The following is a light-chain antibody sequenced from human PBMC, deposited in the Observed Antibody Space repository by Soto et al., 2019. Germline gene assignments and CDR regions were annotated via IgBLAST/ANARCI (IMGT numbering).Light chain of an antibody. CDR1: QSVSVW. J-gene: IGKJ1*01. V-gene: IGKV1-5*03. CDR2: KAS. Sequence: DIQMTQSPSTLSASVGATVTITCRASQSVSVWLAWYQQKPGKAPKLLIYKASSLESGVPSRFSGSGSGTEFTLTISSLQPDDFATYYCQQYNSYSTFGQGTKVDIK. CDR3: QQYNSYST.